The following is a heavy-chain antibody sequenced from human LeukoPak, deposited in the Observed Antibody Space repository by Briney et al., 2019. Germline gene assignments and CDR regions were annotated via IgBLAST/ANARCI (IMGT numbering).Heavy chain of an antibody. V-gene: IGHV3-21*01. CDR2: ISSSSSYI. D-gene: IGHD3-3*01. CDR1: GFTFTSHA. Sequence: GGSLRLSCATSGFTFTSHAMNWVRQAPGKGLEWVSSISSSSSYIYYADSVKGRFTISRDNAKNSLYLQMNSLRAEDTAVYYCARGSGSQVADVFDIWGQGTTVTVSS. CDR3: ARGSGSQVADVFDI. J-gene: IGHJ3*02.